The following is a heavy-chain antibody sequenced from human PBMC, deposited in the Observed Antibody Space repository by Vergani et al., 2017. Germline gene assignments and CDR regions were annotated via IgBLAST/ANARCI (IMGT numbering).Heavy chain of an antibody. V-gene: IGHV3-23*01. D-gene: IGHD4-17*01. J-gene: IGHJ6*03. CDR2: ISGHGDRT. Sequence: EVHLLESGGGQVEAGGSLRLSCVASGFTFSNSAMSWVRQTSGKGLEWVSAISGHGDRTYYADSVKGRFTISRDNSKNTLYLQMNSLRAEDTAVYYCAKTFYGDLLPRYMDVWGKGTTVTVSS. CDR3: AKTFYGDLLPRYMDV. CDR1: GFTFSNSA.